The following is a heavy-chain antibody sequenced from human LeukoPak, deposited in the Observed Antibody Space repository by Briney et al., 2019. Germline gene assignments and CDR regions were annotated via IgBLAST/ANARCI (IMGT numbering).Heavy chain of an antibody. J-gene: IGHJ6*02. Sequence: GGSLRLSCAASGFTFSSYGMHWVRQAPGKGLEWVAVISYDGSNKYYADSVKGRFTISRDNSKNTLYLHMNSLRAEDTAVYYCAKDGEGRYCSGGSCFPLYYYYGMDVWGQGTTVTVSS. CDR3: AKDGEGRYCSGGSCFPLYYYYGMDV. CDR2: ISYDGSNK. D-gene: IGHD2-15*01. V-gene: IGHV3-30*18. CDR1: GFTFSSYG.